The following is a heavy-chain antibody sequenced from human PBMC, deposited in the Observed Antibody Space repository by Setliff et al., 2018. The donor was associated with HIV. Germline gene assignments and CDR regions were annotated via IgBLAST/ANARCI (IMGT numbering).Heavy chain of an antibody. Sequence: PSETLSLTCTVSGGSASNSRYYWAWIRQPPGKGLEYIGSIYYNEKTYYSPSLKSRVTISIDTSKNQFSLHLTSVTAADSAVYYCASRVYYYDSNNFLREEGFDPWGQGTLVTVSS. CDR1: GGSASNSRYY. V-gene: IGHV4-39*01. D-gene: IGHD3-22*01. CDR2: IYYNEKT. CDR3: ASRVYYYDSNNFLREEGFDP. J-gene: IGHJ5*02.